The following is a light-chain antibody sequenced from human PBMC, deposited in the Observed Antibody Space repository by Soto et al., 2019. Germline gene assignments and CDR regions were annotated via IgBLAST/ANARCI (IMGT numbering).Light chain of an antibody. CDR1: TSNIGAGFD. CDR3: QSYDSSLTDFV. Sequence: QPVLTQPPSVSGAPGQRVTISCTGSTSNIGAGFDVHWYQQLPGRAPTLLMSHNNNRPSGVPERFSGSKSGTSGSLAITGLQAEDEADYYCQSYDSSLTDFVFGGGTKVTVL. J-gene: IGLJ3*02. CDR2: HNN. V-gene: IGLV1-40*01.